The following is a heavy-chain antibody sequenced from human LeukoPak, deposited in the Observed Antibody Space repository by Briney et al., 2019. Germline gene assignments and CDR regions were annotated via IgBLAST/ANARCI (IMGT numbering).Heavy chain of an antibody. J-gene: IGHJ6*02. V-gene: IGHV4-59*01. CDR1: GGSISSYY. CDR3: ARGRSNYYGMDV. Sequence: SETLPLTCTVSGGSISSYYWSWIRQPPGKGLEWIGYIYYSGSTNYNPSLKSRVTISVDTSKNQFSLKLSSVTAADTAVYYCARGRSNYYGMDVWGQGTTVTVSS. D-gene: IGHD1-26*01. CDR2: IYYSGST.